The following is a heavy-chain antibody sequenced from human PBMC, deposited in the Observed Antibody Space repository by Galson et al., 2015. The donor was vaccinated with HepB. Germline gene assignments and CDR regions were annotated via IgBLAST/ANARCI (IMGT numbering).Heavy chain of an antibody. CDR2: INASGGT. Sequence: SLTCSVSGDSISSYYWSWIRQPAGKGLEWIGRINASGGTNYNPSLKSRVTMSVDTSRNQFSLRLSSVTAADTAVYYCARDASNTLFIAVAANTGWFDPWGQGTLVTVSS. CDR1: GDSISSYY. CDR3: ARDASNTLFIAVAANTGWFDP. D-gene: IGHD6-19*01. J-gene: IGHJ5*02. V-gene: IGHV4-4*07.